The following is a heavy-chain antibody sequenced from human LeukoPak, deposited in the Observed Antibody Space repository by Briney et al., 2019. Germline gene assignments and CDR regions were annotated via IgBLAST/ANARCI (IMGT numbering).Heavy chain of an antibody. CDR3: ASNSRVRHYYNSSCYLLGHAFDI. Sequence: PSETLSLTCTVSGGSISSYYWNWIRQPPGKGLEWIGYIYYSGSTNYNPSLKSRVTISVETSKNQFSLKLSSVTAADTAVYYCASNSRVRHYYNSSCYLLGHAFDIWGQGTVVTVSS. D-gene: IGHD3-22*01. V-gene: IGHV4-59*08. CDR2: IYYSGST. J-gene: IGHJ3*02. CDR1: GGSISSYY.